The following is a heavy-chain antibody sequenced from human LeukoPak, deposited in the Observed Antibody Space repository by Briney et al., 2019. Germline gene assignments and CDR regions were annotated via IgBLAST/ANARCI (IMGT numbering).Heavy chain of an antibody. D-gene: IGHD4-23*01. CDR2: IYNSGST. CDR3: ARGQYGGNSGWFDP. Sequence: SETLSLTCTVSGGSISTYYWSWIRQPPGGGLEWIGFIYNSGSTKYNPSLRSRVTIAEDTSKNQFSLKVTSVTAADTAVYFCARGQYGGNSGWFDPWGQGTLVTVSS. CDR1: GGSISTYY. J-gene: IGHJ5*02. V-gene: IGHV4-59*01.